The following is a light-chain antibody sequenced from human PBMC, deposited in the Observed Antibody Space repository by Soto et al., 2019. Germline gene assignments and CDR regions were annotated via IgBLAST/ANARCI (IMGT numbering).Light chain of an antibody. CDR2: EVN. CDR1: STDVGNYNY. Sequence: QSVLTQPASVSGSPGQSVTISCTGTSTDVGNYNYVSWYRQYPGKAPKLMIYEVNNRPSGISSRFSGSKSGNTASLTISGLQAEDEADYYCSSYTSSSPYVFGTGTKVTV. J-gene: IGLJ1*01. CDR3: SSYTSSSPYV. V-gene: IGLV2-14*01.